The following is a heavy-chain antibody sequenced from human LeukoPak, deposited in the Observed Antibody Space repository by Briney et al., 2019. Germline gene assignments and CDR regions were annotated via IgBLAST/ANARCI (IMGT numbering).Heavy chain of an antibody. CDR1: GFTFSDYY. CDR3: TREGYGGNSDAFDI. CDR2: ISSSGSTI. Sequence: GGSLRLSCAASGFTFSDYYMSWIRQAPGKGLEWVSYISSSGSTIYYADSVKGRFTISRDNAKNSLYLQMNSLRAEDTAVYYCTREGYGGNSDAFDIWGQGTVVTVSS. J-gene: IGHJ3*02. V-gene: IGHV3-11*04. D-gene: IGHD4-23*01.